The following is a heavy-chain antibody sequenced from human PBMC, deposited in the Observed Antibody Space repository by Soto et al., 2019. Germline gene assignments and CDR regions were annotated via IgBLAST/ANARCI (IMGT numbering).Heavy chain of an antibody. CDR2: VNPNSGGT. D-gene: IGHD4-4*01. CDR1: GYTFTGYY. J-gene: IGHJ4*02. CDR3: ARDTRLMTTVTSPFDY. V-gene: IGHV1-2*02. Sequence: QVQLVQSGAEVKKPGASVKVSCKASGYTFTGYYMHWVRQAPGQGLEWMGWVNPNSGGTNYAQKVQGRVTMTRDTSISTAYMELIRLISDDTAVYYCARDTRLMTTVTSPFDYWGQGTLVTVSS.